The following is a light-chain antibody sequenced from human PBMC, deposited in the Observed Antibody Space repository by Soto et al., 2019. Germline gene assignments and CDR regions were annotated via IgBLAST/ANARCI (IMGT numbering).Light chain of an antibody. CDR2: NAS. V-gene: IGKV3-11*01. J-gene: IGKJ4*01. Sequence: EIVLAQSPATLSLSPGERATLSCRASQSVGNFLAWYQHRPGQAPRLLILNASTRATGIPPRFSGSGSGTDFTLTISRLEPEDFAVYYCQQRMNWPLTFGGGTKVEIK. CDR3: QQRMNWPLT. CDR1: QSVGNF.